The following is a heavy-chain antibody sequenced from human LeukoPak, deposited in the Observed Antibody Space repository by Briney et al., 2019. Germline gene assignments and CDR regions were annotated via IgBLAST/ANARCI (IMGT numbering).Heavy chain of an antibody. J-gene: IGHJ4*02. Sequence: TPQTLSLTRDLFGDSISNTYFWGWIRRPPGKGVQWIGSIDQGGSTYSESSVKGRVTLSVDTAKNRFSLNLTSVTDADTAMYYCVREGRYYDHSGYLDSWGQGTLVIVSS. CDR1: GDSISNTYF. D-gene: IGHD3-22*01. V-gene: IGHV4-38-2*02. CDR2: IDQGGST. CDR3: VREGRYYDHSGYLDS.